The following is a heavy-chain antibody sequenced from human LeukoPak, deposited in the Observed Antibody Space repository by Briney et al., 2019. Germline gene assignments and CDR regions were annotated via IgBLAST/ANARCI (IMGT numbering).Heavy chain of an antibody. V-gene: IGHV3-30-3*01. CDR1: GFTFSSYA. CDR2: ISYDGSNK. CDR3: ARAYSSSWYTTMTNSRFDP. Sequence: PGRSLRLSCAASGFTFSSYAMHWVRQAPGKGLEWVAVISYDGSNKYYADSVKGRFTISRDNSKNTLYLQMNSLRAEDTAVYYCARAYSSSWYTTMTNSRFDPWGQGTLVTVSS. J-gene: IGHJ5*02. D-gene: IGHD6-13*01.